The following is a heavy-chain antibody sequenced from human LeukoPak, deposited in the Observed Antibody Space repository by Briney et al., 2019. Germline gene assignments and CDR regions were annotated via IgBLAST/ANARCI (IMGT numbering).Heavy chain of an antibody. CDR2: IKTRGDGDST. V-gene: IGHV3-15*01. J-gene: IGHJ4*02. D-gene: IGHD1-26*01. CDR1: GFTFTNVW. Sequence: GGSLRLSFAASGFTFTNVWMTWVRQTPGKGLEWVGRIKTRGDGDSTDYAAPVQGRFTISRDDSKNTVHLQMNSLKTEDTALYYCTTVHYSGKYADNWGQGTLVTVSS. CDR3: TTVHYSGKYADN.